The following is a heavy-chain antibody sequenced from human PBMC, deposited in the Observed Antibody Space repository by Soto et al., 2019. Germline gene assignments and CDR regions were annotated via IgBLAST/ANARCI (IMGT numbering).Heavy chain of an antibody. Sequence: SETLSLTCSVSGGSITSDYSCWSWIRQPAGEGLEWIGHIFDSGTTYTNPSLRSRVTISVDTSKNQFSLKLSFVTAADTAVYYCASLTTGVENDILTGDYFDYWGQGTLVTVSS. CDR3: ASLTTGVENDILTGDYFDY. D-gene: IGHD3-9*01. CDR1: GGSITSDYSC. V-gene: IGHV4-30-4*01. J-gene: IGHJ4*02. CDR2: IFDSGTT.